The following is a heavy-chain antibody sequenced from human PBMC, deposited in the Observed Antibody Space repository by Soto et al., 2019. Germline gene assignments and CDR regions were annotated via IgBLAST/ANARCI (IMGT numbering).Heavy chain of an antibody. D-gene: IGHD6-13*01. CDR1: GFTFSDYY. CDR3: ARAAADGTHIYYFDY. Sequence: QVQLVESGGGLVKPGGSLRLSCAASGFTFSDYYMSWIRQAPGKGLEWVSYISSSSSYTNYADSVKGRFTISRDNAKNSLYLQMNSLRAEDTAVYYCARAAADGTHIYYFDYWGQGTLVTVSS. CDR2: ISSSSSYT. J-gene: IGHJ4*02. V-gene: IGHV3-11*06.